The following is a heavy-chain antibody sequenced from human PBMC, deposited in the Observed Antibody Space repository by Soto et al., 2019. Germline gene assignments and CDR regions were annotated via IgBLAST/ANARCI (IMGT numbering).Heavy chain of an antibody. CDR2: ISSSGSYI. CDR3: ASIPGGPPLRYFDY. V-gene: IGHV3-21*01. Sequence: GGSLRLSCAASGFTFSSHSMNWVRQAPGKGLEWVSSISSSGSYIYYADSLNGRFAISRDNAKNSLYLQMNSLRAEDTAVYYCASIPGGPPLRYFDYWGQGTLVTVSS. D-gene: IGHD3-10*01. J-gene: IGHJ4*02. CDR1: GFTFSSHS.